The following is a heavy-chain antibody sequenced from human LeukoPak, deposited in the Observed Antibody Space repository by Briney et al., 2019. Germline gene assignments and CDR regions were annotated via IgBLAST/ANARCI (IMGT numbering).Heavy chain of an antibody. D-gene: IGHD1-26*01. Sequence: GASVKVSCKASGYTFTGYYMHWVRQAPEQGLEWMGRINPNNGGINYAQKFQGRVTMTGDTSISTAYMELSSLRSDDTAVYYCTRESGSYHGNDYWGQGTLVTVSS. J-gene: IGHJ4*02. CDR2: INPNNGGI. CDR3: TRESGSYHGNDY. V-gene: IGHV1-2*06. CDR1: GYTFTGYY.